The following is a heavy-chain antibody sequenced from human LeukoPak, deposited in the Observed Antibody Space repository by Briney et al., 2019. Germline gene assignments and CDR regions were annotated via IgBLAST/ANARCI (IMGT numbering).Heavy chain of an antibody. D-gene: IGHD3-22*01. Sequence: SVKVSCKASGGTLSSYAISWVRQAPGQGLDWMGRIIPIFGTADYAQKFQGRVTITTDESTSTAYMELSSLRSKDTAAYYCARDIGFGSGSFDYWGQGTLVTVSS. CDR1: GGTLSSYA. CDR3: ARDIGFGSGSFDY. J-gene: IGHJ4*02. V-gene: IGHV1-69*05. CDR2: IIPIFGTA.